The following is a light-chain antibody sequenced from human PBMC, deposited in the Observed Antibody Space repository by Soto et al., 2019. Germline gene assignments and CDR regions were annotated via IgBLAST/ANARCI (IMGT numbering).Light chain of an antibody. V-gene: IGKV2-28*01. CDR3: MQALQTPYT. CDR2: LGS. CDR1: QSLLYSSGHNY. Sequence: DIVMTQSPLSLAVTPGEPASISCRSSQSLLYSSGHNYLDWYLQRPGQSPQLLIYLGSNRASGVPDRFSGSGSGTDFTLSISRVEAEDVGVYYCMQALQTPYTFGQGTKLEIK. J-gene: IGKJ2*01.